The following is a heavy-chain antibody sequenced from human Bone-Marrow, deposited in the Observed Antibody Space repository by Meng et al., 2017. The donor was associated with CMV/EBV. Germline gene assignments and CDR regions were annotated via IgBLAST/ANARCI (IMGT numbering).Heavy chain of an antibody. CDR1: GFTFSSYW. CDR3: AREGAQWLRIGRPFDY. CDR2: IKQDGSEK. V-gene: IGHV3-7*01. Sequence: GGSLRLSCAASGFTFSSYWMSWVRQAPGKGLEWVANIKQDGSEKYYVDSVKGRFTISRDNAKNSLYLQMNSLRAEDTAVYYCAREGAQWLRIGRPFDYWGQGTLVTVSS. J-gene: IGHJ4*02. D-gene: IGHD5-12*01.